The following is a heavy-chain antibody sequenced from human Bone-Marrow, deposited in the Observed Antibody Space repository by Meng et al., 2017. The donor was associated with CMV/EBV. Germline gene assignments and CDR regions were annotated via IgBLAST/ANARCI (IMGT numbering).Heavy chain of an antibody. J-gene: IGHJ4*02. CDR3: AREPLQSNYYDSSHPGFDY. CDR1: GGTFSSYT. CDR2: IIPILGIA. Sequence: SVKVSCKASGGTFSSYTISWVRQAPGQGLEWMGRIIPILGIANYAQKFQGRVTMTRDTSTSTVYMELSSLRSEDTAVYYCAREPLQSNYYDSSHPGFDYWGQGTLVTVSS. V-gene: IGHV1-69*04. D-gene: IGHD3-22*01.